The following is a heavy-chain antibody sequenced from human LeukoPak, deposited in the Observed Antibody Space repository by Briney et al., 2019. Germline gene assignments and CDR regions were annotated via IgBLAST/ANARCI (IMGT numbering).Heavy chain of an antibody. CDR3: ARDSTYCGGDCYPDY. CDR1: GYTFTSYY. D-gene: IGHD2-21*02. CDR2: INPSGGST. Sequence: ASVKVSCKASGYTFTSYYMHWARQAPGQGLEWMGIINPSGGSTSYAQKFQGRVTMTRDTSTSTVYMELSSLRSEDTAVYYCARDSTYCGGDCYPDYWGQGTLVTVSS. J-gene: IGHJ4*02. V-gene: IGHV1-46*01.